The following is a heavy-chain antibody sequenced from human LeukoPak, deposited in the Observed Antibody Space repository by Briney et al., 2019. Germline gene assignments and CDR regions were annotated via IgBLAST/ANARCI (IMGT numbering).Heavy chain of an antibody. D-gene: IGHD4-17*01. J-gene: IGHJ6*02. CDR1: GGSISSYY. CDR2: IYTSGST. V-gene: IGHV4-4*07. Sequence: PSETLSLTCTVSGGSISSYYWSWIRQPAGKGLEWIGRIYTSGSTNYNPSLKSRVTMSVDTSKNQFSLKLSSVTAADTAVYYCARNSDSGDSNYYYYGMDVWGQGTTVTVSS. CDR3: ARNSDSGDSNYYYYGMDV.